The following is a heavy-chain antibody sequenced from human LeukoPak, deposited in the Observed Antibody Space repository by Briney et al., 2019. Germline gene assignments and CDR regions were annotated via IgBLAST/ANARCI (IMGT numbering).Heavy chain of an antibody. CDR1: GFTFSSYA. J-gene: IGHJ4*02. Sequence: PGTSLRLSCAASGFTFSSYAMHWVRQAPGKGLEWVAVISYDGSNKYYADSVKGRFTISRDNSKNTLYLQMNSLRAEDTAVYYCAREEYYDILTGLDYWGQGTLVTVSS. V-gene: IGHV3-30-3*01. CDR3: AREEYYDILTGLDY. D-gene: IGHD3-9*01. CDR2: ISYDGSNK.